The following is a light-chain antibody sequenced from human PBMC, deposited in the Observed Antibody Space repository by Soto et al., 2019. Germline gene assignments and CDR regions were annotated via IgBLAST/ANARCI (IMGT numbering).Light chain of an antibody. CDR1: QSVSSND. CDR2: GTS. J-gene: IGKJ1*01. CDR3: QHYGSSSWT. V-gene: IGKV3-20*01. Sequence: EIVLTQSPGTLSLSPGERATLSCRASQSVSSNDLVWYQQKPGQAPRLLIYGTSSRATGIPDRFSGSGSGTDFTLSISRLEPEDCAVYFCQHYGSSSWTFGRETNVEIK.